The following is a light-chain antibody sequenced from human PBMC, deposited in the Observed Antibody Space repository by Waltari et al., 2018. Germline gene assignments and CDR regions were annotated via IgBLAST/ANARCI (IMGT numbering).Light chain of an antibody. CDR2: DVS. CDR3: CSYVDRPRV. Sequence: QSALTQPRPVSGSPGPSVTISCTGPSSDVGDYNYVSWYQQHPGKAPKLIIYDVSKRPSGVPDRFSGSKSGNTASLTISGLQPEDESDYYCCSYVDRPRVFGGGTKLTVL. CDR1: SSDVGDYNY. J-gene: IGLJ3*02. V-gene: IGLV2-11*01.